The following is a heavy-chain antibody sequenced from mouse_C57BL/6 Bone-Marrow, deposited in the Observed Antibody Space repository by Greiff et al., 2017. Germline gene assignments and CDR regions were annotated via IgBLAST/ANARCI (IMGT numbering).Heavy chain of an antibody. V-gene: IGHV5-16*01. CDR2: INYDGSST. J-gene: IGHJ2*01. Sequence: EVKLVESEGGLVQPGSSMKLSCTASGFTFSDYYMAWVRQVPEKGLEWVANINYDGSSTYYLDSLKSRFIISRDNAKNILYLQMSSLKSEDTATYYCARHYYGSRRYYLDYWGQGTTLTVSS. D-gene: IGHD1-1*01. CDR1: GFTFSDYY. CDR3: ARHYYGSRRYYLDY.